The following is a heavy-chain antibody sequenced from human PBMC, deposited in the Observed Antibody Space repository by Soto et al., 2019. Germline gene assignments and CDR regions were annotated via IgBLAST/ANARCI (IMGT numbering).Heavy chain of an antibody. D-gene: IGHD3-22*01. V-gene: IGHV1-24*01. Sequence: ASVKVSCKVSGYTLTELSMHWVRRAPGKGLEWMGGFDPEDGETIYAQKFQGRVTMTEDTSTDTAYMELSSLRSEDTAVYYCATDRTYYYDSSGYRSDAFDIWGQGTMVTVSS. CDR1: GYTLTELS. CDR3: ATDRTYYYDSSGYRSDAFDI. J-gene: IGHJ3*02. CDR2: FDPEDGET.